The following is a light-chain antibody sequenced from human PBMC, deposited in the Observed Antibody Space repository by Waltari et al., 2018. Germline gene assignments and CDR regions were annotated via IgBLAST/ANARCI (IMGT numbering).Light chain of an antibody. CDR2: EVS. Sequence: QSALTQPASVSGSPGQSITISCSGTSSDIGSYNYVSWYQQQPGKAPKLMIYEVSMRPSGVSNRFSGSKSGNTASLTISGRQAEDECDYYCCSYAGSGSTFYVFGTGTKVTVL. CDR3: CSYAGSGSTFYV. CDR1: SSDIGSYNY. J-gene: IGLJ1*01. V-gene: IGLV2-23*02.